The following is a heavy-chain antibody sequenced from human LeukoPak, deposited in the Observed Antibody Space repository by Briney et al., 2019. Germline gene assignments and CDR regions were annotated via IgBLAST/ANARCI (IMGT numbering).Heavy chain of an antibody. CDR3: ARGVYIAAAQYAY. D-gene: IGHD6-13*01. CDR2: IYYSGAT. CDR1: GGSIGSYY. V-gene: IGHV4-59*01. Sequence: PSETLSLTCTVSGGSIGSYYWSWIRQPPGKGLEWVGYIYYSGATKYNPSLKSRVSISVDTSKNQFSLKLSSVTAADTAVYHCARGVYIAAAQYAYWGQGTLVTVSS. J-gene: IGHJ4*02.